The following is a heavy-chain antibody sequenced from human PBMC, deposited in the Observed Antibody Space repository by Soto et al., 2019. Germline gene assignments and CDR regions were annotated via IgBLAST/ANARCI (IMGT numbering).Heavy chain of an antibody. CDR2: IGPYIGKT. CDR3: ARCYCSVGSCFTCWHFDL. V-gene: IGHV1-18*01. CDR1: GYIFNNYG. J-gene: IGHJ2*01. Sequence: QGQLVQSGAEVRKPGASVKVSCQASGYIFNNYGLSWVRQVPGQGLEWVGGIGPYIGKTDYAQKFRDRVTMTVDPTTNTAYMELRSLTSDDSAFYYCARCYCSVGSCFTCWHFDLWGRGTLVTVSS. D-gene: IGHD6-19*01.